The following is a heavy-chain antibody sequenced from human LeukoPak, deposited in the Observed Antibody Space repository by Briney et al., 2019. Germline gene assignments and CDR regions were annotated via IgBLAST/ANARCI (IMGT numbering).Heavy chain of an antibody. D-gene: IGHD3-10*01. V-gene: IGHV3-48*03. CDR3: ARVKYYGSGSGSTPFFDY. Sequence: GGSLRLSCATSGFTFSSYEMNWVRQAPGKGLEWVSHISSSGNSKYYADSVKGRFTISRDNAQNLLYLQMTSLRAEDTSVYFCARVKYYGSGSGSTPFFDYWGQGTLVTVSS. CDR2: ISSSGNSK. CDR1: GFTFSSYE. J-gene: IGHJ4*02.